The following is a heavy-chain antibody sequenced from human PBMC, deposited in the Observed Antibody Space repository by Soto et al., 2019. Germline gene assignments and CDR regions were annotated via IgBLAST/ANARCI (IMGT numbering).Heavy chain of an antibody. Sequence: PGESLKISCKGSGYSFTSYWIGWVRQMPGKGLEWMGIIYPGDSDTRYSPSFQGQVTISADKSISTAYLQWSSLKASDTAMYYCERTGTTWRRWFDTWGQGTLVTVSS. CDR3: ERTGTTWRRWFDT. D-gene: IGHD1-7*01. J-gene: IGHJ5*02. CDR2: IYPGDSDT. V-gene: IGHV5-51*01. CDR1: GYSFTSYW.